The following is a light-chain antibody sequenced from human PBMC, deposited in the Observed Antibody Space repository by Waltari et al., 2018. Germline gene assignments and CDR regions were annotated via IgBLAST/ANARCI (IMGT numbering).Light chain of an antibody. CDR3: QRYSSYVWT. CDR1: QSISVW. J-gene: IGKJ1*01. CDR2: KTS. Sequence: DIQMTQSRSNLSASVGDKVPVTCRASQSISVWVAWYQQQPRKAPNVLIDKTSTLERRVPSRFSCGASRTEFTLTISSLLPDDFAAYDCQRYSSYVWTFGQGANVE. V-gene: IGKV1-5*03.